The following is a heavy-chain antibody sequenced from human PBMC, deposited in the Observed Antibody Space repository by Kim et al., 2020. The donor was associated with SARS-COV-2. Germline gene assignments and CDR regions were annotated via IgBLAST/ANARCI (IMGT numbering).Heavy chain of an antibody. V-gene: IGHV3-48*03. CDR1: GFTFSSYE. CDR2: ISSSGSTI. J-gene: IGHJ6*02. CDR3: ASGPTETIFGVVDV. D-gene: IGHD3-3*01. Sequence: GGSLRLSCAASGFTFSSYEMNWVRQAPGKGLEWVSYISSSGSTIYYADSVKGRFTISRDNAKNSLYLQMNSLRAEDTAVYYCASGPTETIFGVVDVWGQGTTVTVSS.